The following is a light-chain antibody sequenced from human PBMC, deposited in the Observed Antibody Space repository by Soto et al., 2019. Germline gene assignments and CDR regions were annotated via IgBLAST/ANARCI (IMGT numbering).Light chain of an antibody. J-gene: IGLJ3*02. V-gene: IGLV1-44*01. Sequence: QSVLTQPPSASGTPGQRVTISCSGSSSNIGSNTVNWYQQLPGTAPKLLIYSNNQRPSGVPDRFSGSKSGTSASLAISGLQSEDEADYYCAAWDDSLNGQVFGEGTKVTVL. CDR2: SNN. CDR1: SSNIGSNT. CDR3: AAWDDSLNGQV.